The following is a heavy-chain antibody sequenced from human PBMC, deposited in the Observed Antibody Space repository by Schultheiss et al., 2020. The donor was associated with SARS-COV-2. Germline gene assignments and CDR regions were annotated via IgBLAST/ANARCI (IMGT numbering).Heavy chain of an antibody. V-gene: IGHV3-21*01. D-gene: IGHD5-18*01. J-gene: IGHJ5*02. Sequence: GGSLRLSCAASGFTFSSYWMHWVRQAPGKGLEWVSSISSSSSYIYYADSVKGRFTISRDNAKNSLYLQMNSLRAEDTAVYYCARERGYSYGYSSWGQGTLVTVSS. CDR2: ISSSSSYI. CDR1: GFTFSSYW. CDR3: ARERGYSYGYSS.